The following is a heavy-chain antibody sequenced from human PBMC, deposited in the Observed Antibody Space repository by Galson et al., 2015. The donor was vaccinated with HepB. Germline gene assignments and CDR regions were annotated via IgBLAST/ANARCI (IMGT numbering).Heavy chain of an antibody. Sequence: SLRLSCAASGFTFSSYGMHWVRQAPGKGLEWVAVISYDGSNKYYADSVKGRFTISRDNSKNTLYLQMNSLRAEDTAVYYCAKDVEVYGSEVYGMDVWGQGTTVTVSS. CDR1: GFTFSSYG. D-gene: IGHD3-10*01. J-gene: IGHJ6*02. V-gene: IGHV3-30*18. CDR3: AKDVEVYGSEVYGMDV. CDR2: ISYDGSNK.